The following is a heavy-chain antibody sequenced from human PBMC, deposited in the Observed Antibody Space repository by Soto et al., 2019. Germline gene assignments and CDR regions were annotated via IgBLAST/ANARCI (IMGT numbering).Heavy chain of an antibody. J-gene: IGHJ6*02. CDR3: ARGRYYGSGSYYDYYYYGMDV. CDR1: GGTFSSYA. CDR2: IIPIFGTA. Sequence: QVQLVQSGAEVKKPGSSVKVSCKASGGTFSSYAISWVRQAPGQGLEWMGGIIPIFGTANYAQKFQGRVTITADESTSKAYMGLSSLRSEDTAVYYCARGRYYGSGSYYDYYYYGMDVWGQGTTVTVSS. D-gene: IGHD3-10*01. V-gene: IGHV1-69*01.